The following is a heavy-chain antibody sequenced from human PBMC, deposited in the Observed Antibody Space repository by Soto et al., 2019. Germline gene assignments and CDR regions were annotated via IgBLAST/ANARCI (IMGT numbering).Heavy chain of an antibody. CDR3: ARDLSGCSGGSCYSARFDY. Sequence: ASVKVSCKASGYTFTSYAMHWVRQAPGQRLEWMGWINAGNGNTKYSQKFQGRVTITRDTSASTAYMELSSLRPEDTAVYYCARDLSGCSGGSCYSARFDYWGQGTLVTVSS. D-gene: IGHD2-15*01. V-gene: IGHV1-3*01. CDR1: GYTFTSYA. J-gene: IGHJ4*02. CDR2: INAGNGNT.